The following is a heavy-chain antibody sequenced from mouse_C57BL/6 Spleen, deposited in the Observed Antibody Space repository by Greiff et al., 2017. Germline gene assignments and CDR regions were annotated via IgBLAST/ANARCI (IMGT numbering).Heavy chain of an antibody. Sequence: VQLQQSGPELVKPGASVKISCKASGYTFTDYNMDWVKQSHGKSLEWIGDINPNNGGTIYNQKFKGKATLTVAKSSSTAYMGLRSLTSEDTAVYYCARLDTTDAMDYGGQGTSVTVSS. D-gene: IGHD2-3*01. J-gene: IGHJ4*01. CDR3: ARLDTTDAMDY. V-gene: IGHV1-18*01. CDR1: GYTFTDYN. CDR2: INPNNGGT.